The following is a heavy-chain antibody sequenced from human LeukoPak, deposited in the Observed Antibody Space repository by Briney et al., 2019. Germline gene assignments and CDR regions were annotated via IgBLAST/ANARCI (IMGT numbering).Heavy chain of an antibody. V-gene: IGHV3-33*01. CDR2: IWYDGSNK. Sequence: PGRSLRLSCAASGFTFSSYGMHWVRQAPGKGLEWVAVIWYDGSNKYYADSVKGRFTISRDNSKNTLYLQMNSLRAEDTAVYYXXXXXXXSSGWYGAFDIWGQGTMVTVSS. J-gene: IGHJ3*02. CDR1: GFTFSSYG. CDR3: XXXXXXSSGWYGAFDI. D-gene: IGHD6-19*01.